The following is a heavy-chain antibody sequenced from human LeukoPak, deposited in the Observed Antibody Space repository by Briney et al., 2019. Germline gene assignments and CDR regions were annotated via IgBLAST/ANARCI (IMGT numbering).Heavy chain of an antibody. CDR1: GFTFSSYG. J-gene: IGHJ4*02. V-gene: IGHV3-33*01. Sequence: GRSLRLSCAASGFTFSSYGMHWVRQAPGKGPEWVAVIWYDGSNKYYADSVKGRFTISRDNSNNTLYLQMNSLRAEDTAVYYCARDDSGYDSYFDYWGQGTLVTVSS. CDR3: ARDDSGYDSYFDY. CDR2: IWYDGSNK. D-gene: IGHD5-12*01.